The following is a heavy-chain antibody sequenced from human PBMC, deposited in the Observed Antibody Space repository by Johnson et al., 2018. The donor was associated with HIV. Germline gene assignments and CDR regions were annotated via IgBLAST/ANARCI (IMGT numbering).Heavy chain of an antibody. D-gene: IGHD1-20*01. Sequence: MQLVESGGGVVRPGGSLRLSCAASGFTFSSYAMSWVRQAPGKGLEWVSAISGSGGSTYYADSVKGRFTISRDNSKNTLYLQMNSLRAEDTAMFYCAKYNWNHDAFDIWGQGTKVTVSS. J-gene: IGHJ3*02. CDR3: AKYNWNHDAFDI. V-gene: IGHV3-23*04. CDR1: GFTFSSYA. CDR2: ISGSGGST.